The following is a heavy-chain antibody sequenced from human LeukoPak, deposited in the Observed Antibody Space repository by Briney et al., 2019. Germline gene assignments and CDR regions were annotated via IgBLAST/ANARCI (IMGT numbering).Heavy chain of an antibody. CDR1: GFTFSSYT. CDR2: ISSSNTYI. CDR3: AREDY. Sequence: GGSLRLSCAASGFTFSSYTMNWVRQVPGKGLEWVSSISSSNTYIYYADSVKGRFTISRDNAKNSLYLQMNSLRAEDTAVYYCAREDYWGQGTLVTVSS. V-gene: IGHV3-21*01. J-gene: IGHJ4*02.